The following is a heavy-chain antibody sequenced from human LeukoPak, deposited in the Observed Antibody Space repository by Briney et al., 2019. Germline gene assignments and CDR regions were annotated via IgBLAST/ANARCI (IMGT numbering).Heavy chain of an antibody. CDR2: IDPSDSYT. D-gene: IGHD3-10*01. Sequence: GASLRIFCKVSGYSFTTYWITWVRQMPGKGLEWMGRIDPSDSYTNYSPSFQGHVTISADKSISTAYLQWSRLKASDTAMYYCARRITVVRGTGAFDMWGQGTMVTVSS. CDR3: ARRITVVRGTGAFDM. CDR1: GYSFTTYW. V-gene: IGHV5-10-1*01. J-gene: IGHJ3*02.